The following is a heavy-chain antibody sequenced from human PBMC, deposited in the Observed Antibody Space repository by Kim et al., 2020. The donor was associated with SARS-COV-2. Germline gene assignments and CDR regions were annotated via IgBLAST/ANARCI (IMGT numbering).Heavy chain of an antibody. Sequence: YPGSVKGRFTISRENAKNSLYLQMNSLRAGDTAVYYCARALSSAADAFDIWGQGTMVTVSS. CDR3: ARALSSAADAFDI. V-gene: IGHV3-13*01. J-gene: IGHJ3*02. D-gene: IGHD6-19*01.